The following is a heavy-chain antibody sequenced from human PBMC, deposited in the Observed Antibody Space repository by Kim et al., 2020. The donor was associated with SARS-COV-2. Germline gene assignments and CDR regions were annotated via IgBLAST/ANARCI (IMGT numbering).Heavy chain of an antibody. Sequence: GGSLRLSCAASGFTFSNYEMNWVRQAPGKGLEWVSYISYGGKTLYYIDSVKGRFTISRDNAKNSLYLQMNSLRAEDTAVYYCTRVPPPGVAPYYYYAMDVWGQGSTVTVSS. CDR3: TRVPPPGVAPYYYYAMDV. CDR1: GFTFSNYE. CDR2: ISYGGKTL. D-gene: IGHD3-10*01. V-gene: IGHV3-48*03. J-gene: IGHJ6*02.